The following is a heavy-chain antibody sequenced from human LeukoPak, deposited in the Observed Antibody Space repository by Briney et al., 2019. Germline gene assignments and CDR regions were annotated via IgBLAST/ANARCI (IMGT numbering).Heavy chain of an antibody. J-gene: IGHJ6*02. V-gene: IGHV4-31*03. Sequence: SQTLSLTCTVSGGSISSGGYYWSWIRQHPGKGLEWIGYIYYSGCTYYNPSLKSRVTISVDTSKNQFSLKLSSVTAADTAVYYCASGPSKYYYYYGMDVWGQGTTVTVSS. CDR3: ASGPSKYYYYYGMDV. CDR1: GGSISSGGYY. CDR2: IYYSGCT.